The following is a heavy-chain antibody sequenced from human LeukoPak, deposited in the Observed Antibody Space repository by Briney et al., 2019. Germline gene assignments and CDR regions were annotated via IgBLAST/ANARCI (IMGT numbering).Heavy chain of an antibody. D-gene: IGHD1-26*01. CDR1: GFTFSSNY. J-gene: IGHJ4*02. CDR3: ARDDDGSYSLGY. V-gene: IGHV3-53*01. CDR2: IYSGGST. Sequence: PGGSLRLSCAASGFTFSSNYMSWVRQAPGKGLQWVSVIYSGGSTSYTDSVKGRFTISRDNSKNTLYLQMNSLRVEDTAVYYCARDDDGSYSLGYWGQGTLVTVSS.